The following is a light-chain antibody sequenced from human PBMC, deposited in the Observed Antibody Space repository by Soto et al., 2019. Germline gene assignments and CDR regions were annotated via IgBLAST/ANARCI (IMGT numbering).Light chain of an antibody. J-gene: IGKJ1*01. CDR2: AAS. CDR3: QQYGSSPLT. CDR1: QSVNNNY. V-gene: IGKV3-20*01. Sequence: EMVLTQSPGALSLSPGERASLSCRASQSVNNNYLAWYQQKPGQAPRLLFYAASNRATGIPDRFSGSGSGTDFTLTISRLEPEDFAVYYCQQYGSSPLTFGQGTQVEIK.